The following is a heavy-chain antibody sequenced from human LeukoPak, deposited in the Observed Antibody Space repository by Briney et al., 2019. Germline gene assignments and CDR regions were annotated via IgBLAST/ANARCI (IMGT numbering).Heavy chain of an antibody. D-gene: IGHD6-13*01. J-gene: IGHJ4*02. CDR3: ARGDVAIAAADY. CDR1: GGSISSYY. V-gene: IGHV4-59*01. Sequence: SETLSLTCTVSGGSISSYYWSWIRQPPGKGLEWIGYIYYSGSTNYNPSLKSRVTISVDTSKNQFSLKLSSVTAADTAVYYCARGDVAIAAADYWGQGTLVTVSS. CDR2: IYYSGST.